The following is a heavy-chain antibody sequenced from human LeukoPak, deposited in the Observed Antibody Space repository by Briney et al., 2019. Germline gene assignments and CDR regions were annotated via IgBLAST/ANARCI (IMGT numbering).Heavy chain of an antibody. CDR3: GRQTTGSKYGGSLDY. V-gene: IGHV4-39*01. CDR1: GGSISRSRDY. CDR2: IYYSGST. Sequence: SETLSLTCTVSGGSISRSRDYWGWIRQPPGKGLEWIGSIYYSGSTYYNPSLKSRVTISGDTSKNQFSLNLSSVTAADTAVYYCGRQTTGSKYGGSLDYWGQGTLVTVSS. J-gene: IGHJ4*02. D-gene: IGHD4-11*01.